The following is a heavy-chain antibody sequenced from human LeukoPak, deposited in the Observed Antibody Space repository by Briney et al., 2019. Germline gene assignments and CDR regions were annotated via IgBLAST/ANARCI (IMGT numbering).Heavy chain of an antibody. V-gene: IGHV4-34*01. CDR2: INHSGST. CDR3: ADRRRYSYGLDY. J-gene: IGHJ4*02. D-gene: IGHD5-18*01. CDR1: GGSFSGYY. Sequence: PSETLSLTCAVYGGSFSGYYWSWIRHPPGKGLEWIGEINHSGSTNYNPSPKSRVTIPVDTSKNQFSLKLSSVTAADTAVYYCADRRRYSYGLDYWGQGTLVTVSS.